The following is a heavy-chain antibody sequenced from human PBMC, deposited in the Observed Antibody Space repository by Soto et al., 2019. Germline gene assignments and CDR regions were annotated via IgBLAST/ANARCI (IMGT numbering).Heavy chain of an antibody. CDR1: GFSFSGSP. Sequence: EVQLVESGGGLVQPGGALKLSCAASGFSFSGSPMYWVRQASGKGLERVGRIRSKANNYATAYAASVKGRFTISRDDSKNTVYLQMNSLKTEDTAVYYCTAADVGPGWFDPWGQGTLVTVSS. CDR3: TAADVGPGWFDP. D-gene: IGHD6-13*01. J-gene: IGHJ5*02. CDR2: IRSKANNYAT. V-gene: IGHV3-73*01.